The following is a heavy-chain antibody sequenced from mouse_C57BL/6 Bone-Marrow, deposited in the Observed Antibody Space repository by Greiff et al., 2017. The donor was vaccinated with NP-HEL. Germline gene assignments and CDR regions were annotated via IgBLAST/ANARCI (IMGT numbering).Heavy chain of an antibody. CDR1: GYSFTSYY. CDR2: IYPGSGNT. Sequence: QVQLQQSGPELVKPGASVKISCKASGYSFTSYYIHWVKQRPGQGLEWIGWIYPGSGNTKYNEKFKGQAKLTADTSSSTAYMQLSSLTAEDSAVYYCANSNLDYWGQGTTLTVSS. J-gene: IGHJ2*01. V-gene: IGHV1-66*01. D-gene: IGHD2-5*01. CDR3: ANSNLDY.